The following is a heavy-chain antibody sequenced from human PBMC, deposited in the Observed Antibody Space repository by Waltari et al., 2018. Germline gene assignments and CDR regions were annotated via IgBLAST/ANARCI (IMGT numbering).Heavy chain of an antibody. D-gene: IGHD2-15*01. V-gene: IGHV4-39*01. CDR3: VRHARTTSGGKHFDH. J-gene: IGHJ4*02. Sequence: QLQLQESGPGLVKASETLSLTCTVSGVSISSSSYYWGWVRQPPGKGLEWIGNMYYSGSTYYNPSLKSRVTISGDTSKSQFSLKLSSVTAADTSMYYCVRHARTTSGGKHFDHWGQGMLVTVSP. CDR2: MYYSGST. CDR1: GVSISSSSYY.